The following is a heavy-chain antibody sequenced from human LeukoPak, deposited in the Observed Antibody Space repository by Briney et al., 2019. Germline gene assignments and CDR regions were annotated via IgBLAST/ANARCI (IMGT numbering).Heavy chain of an antibody. CDR1: GFTFSSSA. J-gene: IGHJ5*02. V-gene: IGHV3-23*01. D-gene: IGHD3-22*01. Sequence: GGSLRLSCAASGFTFSSSAMSWVRQAPGKGLEWVSAISNNGGYTYYADSVQGRFTISRDNSKNTLYLQMNSLRAEDTAVYYCAKDSSGYYVGRFDPWGQGTLVTVSS. CDR3: AKDSSGYYVGRFDP. CDR2: ISNNGGYT.